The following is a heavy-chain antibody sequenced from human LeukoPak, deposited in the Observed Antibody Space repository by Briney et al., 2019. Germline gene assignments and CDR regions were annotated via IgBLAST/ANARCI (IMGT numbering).Heavy chain of an antibody. D-gene: IGHD2-21*01. CDR3: ANPIEGY. J-gene: IGHJ4*02. Sequence: PGGSLRPSCAASGFTFDDYAMHWVRQAPGKGLEWVSGISWNSGSIGYADSVKGRFTISRDNAKNSLYLQMNSLRAEDTALYYCANPIEGYWGQGTLVTVSS. CDR1: GFTFDDYA. CDR2: ISWNSGSI. V-gene: IGHV3-9*01.